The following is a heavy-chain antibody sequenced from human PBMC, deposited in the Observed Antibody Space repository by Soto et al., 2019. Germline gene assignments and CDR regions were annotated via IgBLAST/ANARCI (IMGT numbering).Heavy chain of an antibody. CDR2: IIPILGIA. V-gene: IGHV1-69*08. Sequence: QVQLVQSGAEVKKPGSSVKVSCKASGGTFSSYTISWVRQAPGQGLEWMGRIIPILGIANYAQKFQGRVTITPDKSTSTAYMELSSLRSEDTAVYYCARDEVVPAAADYDYYGMDVWGQGTTVTVSS. CDR1: GGTFSSYT. D-gene: IGHD2-2*01. J-gene: IGHJ6*02. CDR3: ARDEVVPAAADYDYYGMDV.